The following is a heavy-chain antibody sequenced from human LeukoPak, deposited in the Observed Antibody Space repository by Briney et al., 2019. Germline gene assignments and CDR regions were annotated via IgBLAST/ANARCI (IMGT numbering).Heavy chain of an antibody. CDR3: AAAARMSWFDP. D-gene: IGHD2-2*01. CDR1: GGSISSTNYF. J-gene: IGHJ5*02. Sequence: PSETLSLTCSVSGGSISSTNYFWGWIRQPPGEGLEWIGSIYYGGTTYYNPSLKSRVTISVDTSKNQFSLKLSSVTAADTAVYYCAAAARMSWFDPWGQGTLVTVSS. V-gene: IGHV4-39*01. CDR2: IYYGGTT.